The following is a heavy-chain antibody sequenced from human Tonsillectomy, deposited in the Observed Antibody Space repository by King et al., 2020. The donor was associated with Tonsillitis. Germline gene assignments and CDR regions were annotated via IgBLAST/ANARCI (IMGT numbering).Heavy chain of an antibody. CDR2: ISGDGSKR. V-gene: IGHV3-30*04. CDR3: ATLEAVTPGYSDY. D-gene: IGHD1-14*01. Sequence: VQLVESGGGVAQPGRSLRLSCTASRFSFRSYALHWVRQAPGKGLEWVAVISGDGSKRYYADSVRGRFTISRDNSKSTLYLQMNSLRAEDTAVYFCATLEAVTPGYSDYWGQGTLVTVSS. CDR1: RFSFRSYA. J-gene: IGHJ4*02.